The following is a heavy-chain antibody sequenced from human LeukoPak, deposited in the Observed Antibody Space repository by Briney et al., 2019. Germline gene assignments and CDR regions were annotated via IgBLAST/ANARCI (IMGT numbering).Heavy chain of an antibody. V-gene: IGHV4-31*03. CDR3: TTYYSSDPYKFDY. Sequence: SQTLSLTCTVSGDSISSGGYYWSWIRQHPGKGLEWIGYIYYSGSTYYNPSLGSRVIISLDTSKNQFSLKLSSVTAADTAVYYCTTYYSSDPYKFDYWGQGTLVTVSS. J-gene: IGHJ4*02. CDR2: IYYSGST. D-gene: IGHD3-22*01. CDR1: GDSISSGGYY.